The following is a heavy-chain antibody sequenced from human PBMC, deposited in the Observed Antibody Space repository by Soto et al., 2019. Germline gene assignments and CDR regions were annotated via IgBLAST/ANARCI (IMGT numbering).Heavy chain of an antibody. Sequence: QVQLQESGPGVVKPSQTLSLTCTVSGGSVSSSGDCWSWIRQHPGRGLEWIGYIYSSGSAYYNSSLKCRLSISLDPSKNQVSLNLTSVTAADTAVYYCATYYYHSGIHRYFDQWGQGTLVTVSS. J-gene: IGHJ4*02. CDR3: ATYYYHSGIHRYFDQ. D-gene: IGHD3-10*01. CDR2: IYSSGSA. CDR1: GGSVSSSGDC. V-gene: IGHV4-31*03.